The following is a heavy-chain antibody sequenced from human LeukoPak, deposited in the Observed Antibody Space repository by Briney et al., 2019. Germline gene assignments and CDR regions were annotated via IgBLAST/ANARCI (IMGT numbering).Heavy chain of an antibody. V-gene: IGHV3-7*03. CDR3: ARESDVGYRY. D-gene: IGHD2-2*03. Sequence: GGSLRLSCAASGFTFSDYNMNWVRQAPGKGLEWVANIKQDGSEKFYVDSVKGRFTISRDNAKNSLYLQMNSLRAEDTAVYYCARESDVGYRYWGQGTLVTVSS. CDR2: IKQDGSEK. J-gene: IGHJ4*02. CDR1: GFTFSDYN.